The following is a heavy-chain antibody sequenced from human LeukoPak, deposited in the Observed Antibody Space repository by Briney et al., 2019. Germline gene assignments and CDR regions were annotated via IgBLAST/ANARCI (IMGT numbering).Heavy chain of an antibody. CDR1: GYSISSGYY. CDR2: IYHSGST. D-gene: IGHD5-18*01. Sequence: SETLSLTCAVSGYSISSGYYWGWIRQPPGKGLEWIGSIYHSGSTYYNPSLKSRATISVDTSKNQFSLKLSSVTAADTAVYYCAREVDTAMVGKYFQHWGQGTLVTVSS. CDR3: AREVDTAMVGKYFQH. V-gene: IGHV4-38-2*02. J-gene: IGHJ1*01.